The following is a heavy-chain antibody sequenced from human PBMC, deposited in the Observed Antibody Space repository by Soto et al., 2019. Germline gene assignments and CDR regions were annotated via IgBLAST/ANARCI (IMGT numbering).Heavy chain of an antibody. CDR3: ARARPTYDILTYFQY. D-gene: IGHD3-9*01. CDR2: IWYDGSSK. CDR1: GFTFSSYG. J-gene: IGHJ1*01. V-gene: IGHV3-33*01. Sequence: QVQLVESGGGVVQPGSSLRLSCAASGFTFSSYGMHWVRQAPGKGLEWVAVIWYDGSSKYYADSVKDRFTISRDNSKNTLYLQMNSLRADDTAVYCCARARPTYDILTYFQYWGQGTLVTVSS.